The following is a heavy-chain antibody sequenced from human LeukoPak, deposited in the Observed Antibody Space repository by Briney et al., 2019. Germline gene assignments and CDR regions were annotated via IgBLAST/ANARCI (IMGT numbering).Heavy chain of an antibody. D-gene: IGHD5-24*01. J-gene: IGHJ4*02. V-gene: IGHV4-59*01. CDR3: ARDPGMATSYYFDY. CDR2: IYYSGST. Sequence: ASETLSLTCTVSGGSISSYYWSWIRQPPGLGLEWIGYIYYSGSTNYNSSLKSRVTISVDTSKNQFSLKLSSVTAADTAVYYCARDPGMATSYYFDYWGQGTLVTVSS. CDR1: GGSISSYY.